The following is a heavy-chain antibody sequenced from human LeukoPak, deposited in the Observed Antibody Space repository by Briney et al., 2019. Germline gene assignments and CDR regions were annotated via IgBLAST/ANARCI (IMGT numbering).Heavy chain of an antibody. J-gene: IGHJ4*02. CDR3: AGDNYSGSRYFDH. CDR2: INWNGGST. Sequence: GGSLRLSCAASGFTFDDYGMSWVRQAPGKGLEWVSGINWNGGSTGYADSVKGRFTISRDNAKNSLYLQMNSLRAEDTAIYYCAGDNYSGSRYFDHWGQGTLVTVSS. V-gene: IGHV3-20*04. CDR1: GFTFDDYG. D-gene: IGHD1-26*01.